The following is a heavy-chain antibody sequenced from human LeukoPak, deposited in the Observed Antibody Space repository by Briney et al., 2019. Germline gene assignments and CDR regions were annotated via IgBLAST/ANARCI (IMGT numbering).Heavy chain of an antibody. CDR2: INWNGGRT. CDR1: GLTFSSYS. D-gene: IGHD3-22*01. V-gene: IGHV3-20*04. Sequence: GGSLRLSCAASGLTFSSYSMNWVRQAPGKGLEWVCGINWNGGRTGYVDSVKGRFTISRDNGKNSLYLQLDSLRADDTAFYYCARGHDSSAFHALDSWGHGILVTVSS. CDR3: ARGHDSSAFHALDS. J-gene: IGHJ5*01.